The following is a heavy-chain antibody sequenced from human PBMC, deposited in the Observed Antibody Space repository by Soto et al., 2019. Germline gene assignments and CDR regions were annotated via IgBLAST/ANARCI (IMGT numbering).Heavy chain of an antibody. D-gene: IGHD6-13*01. CDR3: ARAIAAAVYYFDY. V-gene: IGHV4-34*01. Sequence: QVQLQQWGAGLLKPSETLSLTCAVYGGSFSGYYWSWIRQPPGKGLEWIGEINHSGSTNYNPSLKSRVTISVDTSKNQFSLKLSSVTAADTAVYYCARAIAAAVYYFDYWDQGTLVTVSS. CDR2: INHSGST. CDR1: GGSFSGYY. J-gene: IGHJ4*02.